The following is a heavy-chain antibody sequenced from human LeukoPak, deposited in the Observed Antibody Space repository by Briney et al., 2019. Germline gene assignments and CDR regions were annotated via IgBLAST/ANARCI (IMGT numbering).Heavy chain of an antibody. V-gene: IGHV4-4*02. D-gene: IGHD6-13*01. Sequence: SETLSLTCAVSGGSITSSNWWTWVRQPPGKGLEWIGEIYYSGSTNYNPSLKSRVTISMDKSKNQFSLELTSVAAADTAVYYCAREYGSSHGFDPWGQGTLVTVSS. CDR2: IYYSGST. J-gene: IGHJ5*02. CDR3: AREYGSSHGFDP. CDR1: GGSITSSNW.